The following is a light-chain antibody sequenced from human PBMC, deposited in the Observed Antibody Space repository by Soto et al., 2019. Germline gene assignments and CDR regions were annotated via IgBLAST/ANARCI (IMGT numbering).Light chain of an antibody. J-gene: IGLJ1*01. CDR3: RVWDSSCDDYV. CDR2: YDS. CDR1: NIGSKS. Sequence: SYELTQPPSVSVAPGKTARITCGGNNIGSKSVHWYQQKPGQAPVLVIYYDSDRPSGIPERFSGSNSGNTAILTISRVEAGDESDYYCRVWDSSCDDYVFGTGTKLSVL. V-gene: IGLV3-21*04.